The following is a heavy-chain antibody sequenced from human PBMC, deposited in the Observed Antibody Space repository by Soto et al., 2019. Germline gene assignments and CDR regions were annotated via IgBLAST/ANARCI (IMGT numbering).Heavy chain of an antibody. CDR1: GGSFSGYY. J-gene: IGHJ6*02. CDR3: ARGLRSSSWYVRDYYYYYGMDV. Sequence: PETLSLTCAVYGGSFSGYYWSWIRQPPGKGLEWIGEINHRGSTNYNPSLKSRVTISVDTSKNQFALKLSSVTAADTAVYYCARGLRSSSWYVRDYYYYYGMDVWGQGTTVTVSS. V-gene: IGHV4-34*01. CDR2: INHRGST. D-gene: IGHD6-13*01.